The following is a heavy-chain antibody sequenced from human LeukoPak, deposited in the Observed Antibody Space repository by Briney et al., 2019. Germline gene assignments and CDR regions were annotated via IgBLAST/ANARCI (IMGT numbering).Heavy chain of an antibody. CDR2: IIPMLGTV. V-gene: IGHV1-69*04. Sequence: ASVKVSCKASGGTFSSYAINWVRQAPGQGLEWMGRIIPMLGTVNYAQKFQGRVTIIADKFTSTAYMELSSLRSEDTAMYHCARDQKVGATPYFGMDVWGQGTTVTVSS. CDR3: ARDQKVGATPYFGMDV. J-gene: IGHJ6*02. D-gene: IGHD1-26*01. CDR1: GGTFSSYA.